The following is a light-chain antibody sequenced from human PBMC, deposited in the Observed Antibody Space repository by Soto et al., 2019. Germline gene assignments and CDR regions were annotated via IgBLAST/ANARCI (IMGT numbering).Light chain of an antibody. CDR1: SSDVGGYNY. CDR3: SSYAGGNDYV. V-gene: IGLV2-8*01. Sequence: QSVLTQPPSASGSAGHSVTISCTGTSSDVGGYNYVSWYQQHPGKAPKLMIFEVSKRPSGVPDRFSGSKSGNTASLTVSGLQAEDEADYYCSSYAGGNDYVFGTGTKVTVL. J-gene: IGLJ1*01. CDR2: EVS.